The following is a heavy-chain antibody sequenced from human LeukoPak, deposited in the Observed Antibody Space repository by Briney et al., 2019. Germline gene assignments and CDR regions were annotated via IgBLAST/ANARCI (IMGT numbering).Heavy chain of an antibody. CDR2: IIPIFGTA. V-gene: IGHV1-69*05. CDR1: GGTFSSYD. CDR3: ARVSSTPPETETYYYYMDV. Sequence: GASVKVSCKASGGTFSSYDMSWVRQAPGQGLEWMGGIIPIFGTANYAQKFQGRVTITTDESTSTAYMELSSLRSEDTAVYYCARVSSTPPETETYYYYMDVWGKGTTVTVSS. J-gene: IGHJ6*03. D-gene: IGHD1-14*01.